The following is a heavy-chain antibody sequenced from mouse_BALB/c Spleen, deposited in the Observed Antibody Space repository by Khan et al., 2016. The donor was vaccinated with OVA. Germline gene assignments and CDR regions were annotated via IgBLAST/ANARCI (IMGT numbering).Heavy chain of an antibody. CDR3: ASHLTVSFAY. Sequence: VQLKESGGELVKPGGSLKISCVASGFTFSSYSMSWVRQNLEKRLEWVATISSGGDYTYYTDNVKGRFTISRDKATNTLYLQISSLKSEDTAMLYVASHLTVSFAYWGQGTRVTVSA. V-gene: IGHV5-6*01. CDR2: ISSGGDYT. J-gene: IGHJ3*01. CDR1: GFTFSSYS. D-gene: IGHD4-1*01.